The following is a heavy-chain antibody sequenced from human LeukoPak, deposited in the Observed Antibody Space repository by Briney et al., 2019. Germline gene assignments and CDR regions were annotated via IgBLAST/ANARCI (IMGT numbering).Heavy chain of an antibody. V-gene: IGHV1-18*01. CDR1: GYSFTSYG. J-gene: IGHJ6*02. D-gene: IGHD2-2*01. CDR2: ISAYNGNT. Sequence: ASVKVSCKASGYSFTSYGISWVRQAPGQGLEWMGWISAYNGNTNYAQKLQGRVTMTTDTSTSTTYMELRSLRSYDTAVYYCAPDCSSTSCYSDYYYGMDVWGQGTTVTVSS. CDR3: APDCSSTSCYSDYYYGMDV.